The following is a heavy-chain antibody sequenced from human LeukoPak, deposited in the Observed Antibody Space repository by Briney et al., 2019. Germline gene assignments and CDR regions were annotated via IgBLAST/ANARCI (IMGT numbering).Heavy chain of an antibody. CDR1: GFTFSKYA. D-gene: IGHD4-17*01. CDR3: ARDSSVPYGITD. V-gene: IGHV3-23*01. Sequence: GGSLRLSCAASGFTFSKYAMSWVRQAPGKGVEWGSAISGSEGNTFYADSVRGGFTISRHNSKNTFSLQMNNLRPEDTALYYCARDSSVPYGITDWGQGTLVTVSS. J-gene: IGHJ4*02. CDR2: ISGSEGNT.